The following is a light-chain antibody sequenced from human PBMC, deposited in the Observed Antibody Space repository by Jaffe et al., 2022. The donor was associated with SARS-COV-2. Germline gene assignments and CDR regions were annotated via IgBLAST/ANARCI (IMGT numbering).Light chain of an antibody. CDR3: QQYNSYSPWT. J-gene: IGKJ1*01. CDR1: QSIGIW. V-gene: IGKV1-5*03. CDR2: KAS. Sequence: DIQMTQSPSTLSASVGDSVTITCRASQSIGIWLAWYQQKPGIAPKLLIYKASNLESGVPSRFSGGGSGTEFTLTISNLQPDDFGTYYCQQYNSYSPWTFGQGTKVEIK.